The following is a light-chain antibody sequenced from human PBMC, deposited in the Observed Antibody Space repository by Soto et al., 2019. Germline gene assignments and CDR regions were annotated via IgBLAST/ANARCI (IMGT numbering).Light chain of an antibody. CDR1: QSVGTW. J-gene: IGKJ1*01. CDR2: KAS. CDR3: QQYNTYPWT. Sequence: DIQMTQSPSTLSASVGDRVTITCRASQSVGTWLAWYQQKPGKAPNLLIYKASTLESGVPSRFSGSGSGTEFTLTIRTLQPDDFATYYCQQYNTYPWTFGQGTKVDIK. V-gene: IGKV1-5*03.